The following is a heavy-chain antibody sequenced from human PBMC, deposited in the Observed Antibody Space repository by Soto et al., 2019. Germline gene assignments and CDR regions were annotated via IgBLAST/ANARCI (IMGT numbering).Heavy chain of an antibody. CDR3: ARDKIPGLFDY. V-gene: IGHV4-34*01. CDR2: INHSGST. D-gene: IGHD2-21*01. CDR1: GGSFSGYY. J-gene: IGHJ4*02. Sequence: SETLSLTCAVYGGSFSGYYWTWIRQPPGTGLEWIGEINHSGSTNYNPPLKSRVTISVDTSKNQFSLKLTSVTAADTAVYYCARDKIPGLFDYWGQGTLVTVSS.